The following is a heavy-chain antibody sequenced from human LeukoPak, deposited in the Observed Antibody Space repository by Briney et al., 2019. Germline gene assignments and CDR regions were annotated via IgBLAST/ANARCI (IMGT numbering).Heavy chain of an antibody. D-gene: IGHD3-22*01. CDR2: IIPNFGTA. CDR3: TDSSGYYSHDAFDI. Sequence: SVKVCCKASGGTFSSYAISWVRQAPGQVLEWMGGIIPNFGTANYAQKFQGRVTITTDDSTSTAYMELSSMRSEDTAVYYCTDSSGYYSHDAFDIWGQGTMVTVSS. J-gene: IGHJ3*02. CDR1: GGTFSSYA. V-gene: IGHV1-69*05.